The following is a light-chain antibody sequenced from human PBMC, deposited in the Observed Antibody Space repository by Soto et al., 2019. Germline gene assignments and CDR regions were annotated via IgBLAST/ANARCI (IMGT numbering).Light chain of an antibody. CDR3: SSYTSSSTLYG. CDR1: SSDVGGYNY. CDR2: DVS. Sequence: QSVLTQPASVSGSPGQSITISCTGTSSDVGGYNYVSWYQQHPGKAPKLMIYDVSNRPSGVSNRFSGSKSGNTASLTISGLQAEDAADYYCSSYTSSSTLYGFGTGTKLTVL. J-gene: IGLJ1*01. V-gene: IGLV2-14*01.